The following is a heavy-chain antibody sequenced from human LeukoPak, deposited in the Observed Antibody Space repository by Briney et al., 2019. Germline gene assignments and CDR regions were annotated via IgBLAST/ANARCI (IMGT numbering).Heavy chain of an antibody. J-gene: IGHJ6*03. CDR2: IKQDGSGK. CDR1: GFTFSSYW. CDR3: ARDSPYYYYMDV. Sequence: SLRLSCAASGFTFSSYWMSWVRQAPGKGLEWVANIKQDGSGKYYVDSVKGRFTISRDNAKNSLYLQMNSLRAEDTAVYYCARDSPYYYYMDVWGKGTTVTVSS. V-gene: IGHV3-7*01.